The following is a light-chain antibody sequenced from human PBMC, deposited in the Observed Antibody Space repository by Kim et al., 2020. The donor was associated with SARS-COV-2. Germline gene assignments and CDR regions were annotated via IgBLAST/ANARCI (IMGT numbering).Light chain of an antibody. Sequence: VSPGQTASITCSGDKLGEKYTCWYQQKPGQSPVLVIYQDTKRPSGIPERFSGYTSVNTATLTISGTQAVDEADYYCQAWDSSAVVFGGGTKLTVL. J-gene: IGLJ3*02. CDR3: QAWDSSAVV. CDR1: KLGEKY. CDR2: QDT. V-gene: IGLV3-1*01.